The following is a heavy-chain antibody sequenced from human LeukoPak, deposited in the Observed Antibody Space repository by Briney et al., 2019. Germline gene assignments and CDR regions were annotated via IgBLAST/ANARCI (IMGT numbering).Heavy chain of an antibody. CDR1: GFTFSSYS. CDR2: ISSSSSYI. D-gene: IGHD6-19*01. J-gene: IGHJ4*02. Sequence: PGGSLRLSCAASGFTFSSYSMNWVRQAPGKGLEWVSSISSSSSYIYYADSEKGRFTISRDNAKNSLYLQMNSLRAEDTAVYYCAPGIAVAGYWGQGTLVTVSS. V-gene: IGHV3-21*01. CDR3: APGIAVAGY.